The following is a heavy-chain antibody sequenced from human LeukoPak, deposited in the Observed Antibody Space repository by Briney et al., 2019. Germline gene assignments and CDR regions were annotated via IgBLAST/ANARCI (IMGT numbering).Heavy chain of an antibody. V-gene: IGHV3-66*01. Sequence: PGGSLRLSCTASGFTVRSNYMSWVRQAPGKGLEWVPIIYSGGSTYYADSVKGRFTISRDNSNNTLYLQMNSLRVEDTAVYYCAGAPPGSHYSVGYWGQGTLVTVSS. J-gene: IGHJ4*02. CDR3: AGAPPGSHYSVGY. D-gene: IGHD3-10*01. CDR2: IYSGGST. CDR1: GFTVRSNY.